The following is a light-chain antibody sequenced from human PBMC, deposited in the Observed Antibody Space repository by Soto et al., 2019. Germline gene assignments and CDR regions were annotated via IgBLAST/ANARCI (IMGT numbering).Light chain of an antibody. CDR2: GAY. Sequence: EIVLTQSPATMSVSPGERATLSCRASQSVSTNLAWYQQKPGQPPRLFXYGAYTRATDIPARFSGSGSGTELTLTIIGLQPEDFAVYYCQQYNNWPPYTFGQGTRLEIK. J-gene: IGKJ5*01. CDR1: QSVSTN. CDR3: QQYNNWPPYT. V-gene: IGKV3-15*01.